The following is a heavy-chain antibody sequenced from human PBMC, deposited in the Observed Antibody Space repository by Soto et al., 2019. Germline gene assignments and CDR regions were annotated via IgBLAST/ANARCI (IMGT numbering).Heavy chain of an antibody. Sequence: EVQLVESGGGLVQPGGSLRLSCAASGFTFSSYWMHWGRQAPGNGLVWVSSISTDGSSTSYADPVKGRFTISRDNDKNTLYLQMNSVRAEDTAVYYCARLPNKSPQNWGQGTLVIVSP. CDR3: ARLPNKSPQN. V-gene: IGHV3-74*01. CDR1: GFTFSSYW. CDR2: ISTDGSST. J-gene: IGHJ1*01.